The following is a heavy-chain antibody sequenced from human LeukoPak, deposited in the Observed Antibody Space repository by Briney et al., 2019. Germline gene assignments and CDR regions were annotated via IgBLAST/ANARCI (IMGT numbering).Heavy chain of an antibody. Sequence: PGGSLRLSCAASRFTFSSYWMSWVRQAPGKGLEWVANIKQDGSEKYYVDSVKGRFTISRDNAKNSLYLQMNSLRAEDTAVYYCAREGSYLGDYFDYWGQGTLVTVSS. J-gene: IGHJ4*02. CDR3: AREGSYLGDYFDY. D-gene: IGHD1-26*01. V-gene: IGHV3-7*04. CDR2: IKQDGSEK. CDR1: RFTFSSYW.